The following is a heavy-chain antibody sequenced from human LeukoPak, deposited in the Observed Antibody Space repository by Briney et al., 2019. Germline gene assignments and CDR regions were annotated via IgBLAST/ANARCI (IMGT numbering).Heavy chain of an antibody. CDR2: MNPNSGNT. CDR3: ARANKNLVEWSLDHYYYYMDV. CDR1: GYTFTGYD. J-gene: IGHJ6*03. D-gene: IGHD3-3*01. Sequence: GASVKVSCKASGYTFTGYDINWVRQATGQGLEWMGWMNPNSGNTGYAQKFQGRVTMTRNTSISTAYMELSSLRSEDTAVYYCARANKNLVEWSLDHYYYYMDVWGKGTTVTVSS. V-gene: IGHV1-8*01.